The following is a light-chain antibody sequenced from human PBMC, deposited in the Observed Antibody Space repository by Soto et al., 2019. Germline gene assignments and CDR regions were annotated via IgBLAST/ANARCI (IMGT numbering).Light chain of an antibody. Sequence: QSALTQPASVSGSPGQSITISCTGTSGDVGGSDFVSWYQLHPSEAPKVLIYDVRNRPSGISNRFSASKSGNTASLTISGLQAEDEAEYYCSSYTTINTVVFGGGTKLTVL. CDR3: SSYTTINTVV. V-gene: IGLV2-14*03. J-gene: IGLJ3*02. CDR1: SGDVGGSDF. CDR2: DVR.